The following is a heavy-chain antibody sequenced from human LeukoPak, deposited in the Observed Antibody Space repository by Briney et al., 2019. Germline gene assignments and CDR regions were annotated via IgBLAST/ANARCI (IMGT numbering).Heavy chain of an antibody. CDR3: ASIVVVPAAIGPPDAFDI. V-gene: IGHV5-51*01. CDR2: IYPGDSDT. D-gene: IGHD2-2*01. CDR1: GYSFTSYW. J-gene: IGHJ3*02. Sequence: GESLKISCKGSGYSFTSYWIGWVRQMPGKGLEWMGIIYPGDSDTRYSPSFQGQVTISADKSISTAYLQWSSLKASDTAMYYCASIVVVPAAIGPPDAFDIWGQGTMVTVSS.